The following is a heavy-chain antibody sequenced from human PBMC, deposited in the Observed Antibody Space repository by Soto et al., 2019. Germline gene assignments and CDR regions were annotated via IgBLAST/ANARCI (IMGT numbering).Heavy chain of an antibody. CDR3: ARGITIFGVIWFDP. J-gene: IGHJ5*02. CDR2: IYSSGST. D-gene: IGHD3-3*01. Sequence: SETLSLTCTVSGGSISSSSYYWGWIRQPPGKGLEWIGYIYSSGSTKYNPSLKSRVTTSLDTSKNHLSLTLSSVTAADTAVYYCARGITIFGVIWFDPWGQGTLVTVSS. CDR1: GGSISSSSYY. V-gene: IGHV4-61*05.